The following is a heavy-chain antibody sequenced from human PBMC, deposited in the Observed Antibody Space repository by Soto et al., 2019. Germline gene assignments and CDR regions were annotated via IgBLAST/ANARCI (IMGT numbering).Heavy chain of an antibody. J-gene: IGHJ4*02. D-gene: IGHD6-13*01. CDR3: ARVAASGSWVFDY. CDR1: GGSVSSGDYY. Sequence: SEPLSLTCTVSGGSVSSGDYYWSWIRQPPGKGLEWIGYVHYSGSTKYNPSLKSRATISADTSKNQFSLNLSSVTAADTGVYYCARVAASGSWVFDYWGQGTLVTVSS. V-gene: IGHV4-61*08. CDR2: VHYSGST.